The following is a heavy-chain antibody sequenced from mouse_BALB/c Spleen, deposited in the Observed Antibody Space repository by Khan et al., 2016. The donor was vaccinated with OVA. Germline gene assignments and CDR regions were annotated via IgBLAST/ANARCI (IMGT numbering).Heavy chain of an antibody. CDR3: SGGRAAYKRDDGDAMEY. D-gene: IGHD2-14*01. Sequence: QIQLVQSGPELKKPGETVRISCKASGYTFTTAGIQWVQKMPGKGLKWIGWINTHSGVPKYAEDFKGRIALSLENSVRTAYLQITNLKNDDTATYFYSGGRAAYKRDDGDAMEYWGQGTSVTVSS. CDR1: GYTFTTAG. CDR2: INTHSGVP. V-gene: IGHV9-4*02. J-gene: IGHJ4*01.